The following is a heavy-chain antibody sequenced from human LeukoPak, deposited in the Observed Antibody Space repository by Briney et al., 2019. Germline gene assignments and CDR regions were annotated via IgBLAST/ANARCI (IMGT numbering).Heavy chain of an antibody. CDR1: GVSISSSNW. J-gene: IGHJ4*02. CDR3: ARVSSGATTVDY. V-gene: IGHV4-4*02. D-gene: IGHD1-26*01. CDR2: IYHSGST. Sequence: PSETLSLTCAVSGVSISSSNWWSWVRQPPGKGLEWIGEIYHSGSTNYNPSLKSRVTISVDKSKNQFSLKLSSVTAADTAVYYCARVSSGATTVDYWGQGTLVTVSS.